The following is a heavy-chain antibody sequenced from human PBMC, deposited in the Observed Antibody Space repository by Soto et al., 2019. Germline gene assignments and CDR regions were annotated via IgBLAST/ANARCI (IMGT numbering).Heavy chain of an antibody. D-gene: IGHD5-18*01. CDR2: INHSGST. Sequence: SETLSLTCAVYGGSFSGYYWSWIRQPPGKGLEWIGEINHSGSTNYNPSLKSRVTISVDTSKNQFSLKLSSVTAADTAVYYCARAVSGYSYGSRNYYGLDVWGQGTTVTVSS. J-gene: IGHJ6*02. CDR3: ARAVSGYSYGSRNYYGLDV. V-gene: IGHV4-34*01. CDR1: GGSFSGYY.